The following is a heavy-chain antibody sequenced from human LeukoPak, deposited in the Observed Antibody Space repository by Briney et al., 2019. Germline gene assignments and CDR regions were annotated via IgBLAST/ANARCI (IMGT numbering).Heavy chain of an antibody. CDR2: INPNSGGT. D-gene: IGHD3-22*01. CDR3: ARGDPTYYYDSSGELDY. Sequence: ASVKVSCKTSGYTFTGYYMHWVRQAPGQGLEWMGRINPNSGGTNYAQKFQGWVTMTRDTSISTAYMELSRLRSDDTAVYYCARGDPTYYYDSSGELDYWGQGTLVTVSS. V-gene: IGHV1-2*04. CDR1: GYTFTGYY. J-gene: IGHJ4*02.